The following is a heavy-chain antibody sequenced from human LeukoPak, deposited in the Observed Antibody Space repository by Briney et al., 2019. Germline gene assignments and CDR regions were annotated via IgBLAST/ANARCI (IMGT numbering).Heavy chain of an antibody. CDR1: GFTLSNAW. Sequence: GGSLRLSCAASGFTLSNAWMSWVRRAPGKGLEWVGRIKNEPHGGTTASVAPVKGRFTISRDDSKNMVFMQMNSLKSEDTVVYYSSAGYGTTDFDYWGQGTLVTVSS. J-gene: IGHJ4*02. CDR3: SAGYGTTDFDY. D-gene: IGHD4/OR15-4a*01. V-gene: IGHV3-15*01. CDR2: IKNEPHGGTT.